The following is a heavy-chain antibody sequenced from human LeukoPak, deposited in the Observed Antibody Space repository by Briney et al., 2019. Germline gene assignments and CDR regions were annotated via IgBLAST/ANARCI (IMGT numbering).Heavy chain of an antibody. CDR3: ARGGRYYESGSDFDY. D-gene: IGHD3-22*01. CDR2: ISYDGGNK. CDR1: GFTFSSYA. Sequence: PGRSLRLSCAASGFTFSSYAMHWVRQAPGKGLEWVAVISYDGGNKYYADSVKGRFTISRDNSKNTLYLQMNSLRAEDTAVYYCARGGRYYESGSDFDYWGQGTLVTVSS. J-gene: IGHJ4*02. V-gene: IGHV3-30*04.